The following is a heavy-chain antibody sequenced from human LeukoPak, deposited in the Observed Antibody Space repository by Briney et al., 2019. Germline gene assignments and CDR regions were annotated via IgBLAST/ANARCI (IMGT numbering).Heavy chain of an antibody. V-gene: IGHV3-23*01. D-gene: IGHD6-19*01. CDR3: ARRSGIAVAGAFDY. CDR2: ISGSGDST. J-gene: IGHJ4*02. CDR1: GFTFSSYA. Sequence: GGSLRLSCAASGFTFSSYAMGWVRQAPGKGLEWVSAISGSGDSTYYADSVKGRFTISRDNSKNTLYLQMNSLRAEDTAVYYCARRSGIAVAGAFDYWGQGTLVTVSS.